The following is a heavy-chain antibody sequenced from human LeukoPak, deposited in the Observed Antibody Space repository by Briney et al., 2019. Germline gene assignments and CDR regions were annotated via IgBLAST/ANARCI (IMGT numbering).Heavy chain of an antibody. CDR3: TKSHSSAWGDDGFDI. D-gene: IGHD6-13*01. V-gene: IGHV3-23*01. J-gene: IGHJ3*02. CDR1: GFTFSNYA. CDR2: IGGSGGLT. Sequence: GGSLRLSCAASGFTFSNYAMSWVRQAPGKGLEWVSVIGGSGGLTYYADSVKGRFTISRDNSKNTVHLQMNSLRAEDTAVYYCTKSHSSAWGDDGFDIWGQGTMVSVSS.